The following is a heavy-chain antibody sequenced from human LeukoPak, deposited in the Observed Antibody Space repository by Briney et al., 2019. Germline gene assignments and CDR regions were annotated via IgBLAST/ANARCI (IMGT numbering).Heavy chain of an antibody. V-gene: IGHV3-64D*09. CDR2: ISSNGGRS. D-gene: IGHD1-1*01. CDR3: VKITSVTGGDC. CDR1: GFTFSAYA. J-gene: IGHJ4*02. Sequence: GGSLRLSCSASGFTFSAYAMYWVRQAPGKGLEYISGISSNGGRSFYADSVKGRFTISRDNSKNTLDLQMGSLRVEDTAVYYCVKITSVTGGDCWGQGTRLTVSS.